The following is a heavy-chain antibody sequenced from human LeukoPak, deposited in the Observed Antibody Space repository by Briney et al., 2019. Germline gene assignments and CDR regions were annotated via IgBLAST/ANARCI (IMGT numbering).Heavy chain of an antibody. CDR3: ARVRIQLTSYYFDY. J-gene: IGHJ4*02. Sequence: SETLSLTCTVSGGSISSCYWSWIRQHPGKGLEWIGYIYYGGSTYYNPSLKSRVTISVGTSKNQFSLKLSSVTAADTAVYYCARVRIQLTSYYFDYWGQGTLVTVSS. D-gene: IGHD5-18*01. V-gene: IGHV4-59*06. CDR2: IYYGGST. CDR1: GGSISSCY.